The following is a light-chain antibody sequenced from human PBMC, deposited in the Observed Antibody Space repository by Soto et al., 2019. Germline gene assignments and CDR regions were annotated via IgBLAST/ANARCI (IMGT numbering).Light chain of an antibody. V-gene: IGKV3D-15*01. J-gene: IGKJ1*01. CDR1: QTVSSDY. CDR3: QQYNNWPWT. CDR2: GAS. Sequence: EMVLTQSPGAVSLSPGERATLSCSASQTVSSDYLAWYQQKPGQAPRLLISGASTRATGIPDRFSGSGSGTDFTLTISSLQSEDFAVYYCQQYNNWPWTFGQGTEVDI.